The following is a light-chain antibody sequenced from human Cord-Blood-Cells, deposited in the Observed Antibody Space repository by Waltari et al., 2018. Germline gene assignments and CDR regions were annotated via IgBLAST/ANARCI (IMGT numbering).Light chain of an antibody. Sequence: QSALTQPASVSGSTGQSITISCPGTSSDVGGYQLSSWYQQHPGKAPKLMIYEVSKRPSGVSNRFSGSKSGNTASLTISGLQAEDEADYYCCSYAGSSTWVFGGGTKLTVL. CDR1: SSDVGGYQL. J-gene: IGLJ3*02. CDR2: EVS. V-gene: IGLV2-23*02. CDR3: CSYAGSSTWV.